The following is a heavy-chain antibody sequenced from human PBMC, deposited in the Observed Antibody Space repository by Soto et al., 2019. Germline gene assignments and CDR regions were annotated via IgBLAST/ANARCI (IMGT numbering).Heavy chain of an antibody. D-gene: IGHD6-19*01. CDR3: ARDGIAVAGHSAYYYYGMDV. Sequence: RASVKVSCKASGYTFTGYYMHWVRQAPGQGLEWMGWINPNSGGTNYAQKFQGWVTMTRDTSISTAYMELSRLRSDDTAVYYCARDGIAVAGHSAYYYYGMDVWGQGTTVTVSS. V-gene: IGHV1-2*04. CDR1: GYTFTGYY. CDR2: INPNSGGT. J-gene: IGHJ6*02.